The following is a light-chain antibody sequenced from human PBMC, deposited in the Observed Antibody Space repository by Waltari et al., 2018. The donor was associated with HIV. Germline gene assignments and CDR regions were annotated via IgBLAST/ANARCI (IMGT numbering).Light chain of an antibody. CDR3: KTRDRSGNLYV. J-gene: IGLJ1*01. CDR2: VKN. V-gene: IGLV3-19*01. CDR1: NLRTYY. Sequence: SSELTQDPAVSVALGQTVKITCQGDNLRTYYASWYQQKPGQAPVLVSYVKNKRPPAIPDRFSSSASRNTASLTSTGAQAEDEADYYCKTRDRSGNLYVFGTGTTVTVL.